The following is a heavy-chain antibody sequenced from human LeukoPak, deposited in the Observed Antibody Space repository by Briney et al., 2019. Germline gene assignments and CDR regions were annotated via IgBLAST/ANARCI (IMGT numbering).Heavy chain of an antibody. V-gene: IGHV3-49*03. CDR1: GFTFGDYA. CDR3: TRTGSYYDLGSDAFDI. Sequence: PGGSLRLSCTASGFTFGDYAMSWFRQAPGKGLEWVGFIRSKAYGGTTEYAASVKGRFTISRDDSKSIAYLQMNSLKTEDTAVYYCTRTGSYYDLGSDAFDIWGQGTMVTVSS. D-gene: IGHD3-10*02. CDR2: IRSKAYGGTT. J-gene: IGHJ3*02.